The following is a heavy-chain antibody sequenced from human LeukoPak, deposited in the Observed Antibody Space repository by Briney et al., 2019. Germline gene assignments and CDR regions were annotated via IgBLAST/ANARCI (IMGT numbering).Heavy chain of an antibody. CDR2: IYYSGST. D-gene: IGHD3-3*01. CDR3: ARGLDFWSGYYTAGHFDY. J-gene: IGHJ4*02. V-gene: IGHV4-59*01. Sequence: PSETLSLTCTVSGASISSYYWSWIRQPPGKGLEWIGYIYYSGSTNYNPSLKSRVTISVDTSKNQFSLKLSSVTAADTAVYYCARGLDFWSGYYTAGHFDYWGQGTLVTVSS. CDR1: GASISSYY.